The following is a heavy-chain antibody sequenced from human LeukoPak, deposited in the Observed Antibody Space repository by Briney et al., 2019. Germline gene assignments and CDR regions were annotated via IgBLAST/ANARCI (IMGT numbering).Heavy chain of an antibody. V-gene: IGHV3-66*01. CDR1: GFTVSSNY. J-gene: IGHJ6*02. CDR3: ATRAEGSYYGSGSYYGMDV. CDR2: IYSDSTT. D-gene: IGHD3-10*01. Sequence: GGSLRLSCAASGFTVSSNYMSWVRQAPGKALEWVSLIYSDSTTCYAASVKRRFTTSRDNSKNTLYLQMDSLRAEDTAVYFCATRAEGSYYGSGSYYGMDVWGQGTTVTVSS.